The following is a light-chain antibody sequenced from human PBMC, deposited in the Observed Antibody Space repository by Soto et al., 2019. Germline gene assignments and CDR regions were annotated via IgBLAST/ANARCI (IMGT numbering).Light chain of an antibody. V-gene: IGKV3-20*01. CDR3: QQYGSLSWT. CDR1: QSLTNSF. J-gene: IGKJ1*01. CDR2: DTS. Sequence: ECVLTQSPGTLSLSPGERATLSCRSSQSLTNSFIAWYQQKPGRAPRLLIYDTSSRASGIPDRFSGSGSGTDFTLTISRLEPEDFAVYYCQQYGSLSWTFGQGTKVDI.